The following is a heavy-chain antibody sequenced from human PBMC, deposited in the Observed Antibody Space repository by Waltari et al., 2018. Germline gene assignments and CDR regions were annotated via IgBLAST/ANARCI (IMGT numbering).Heavy chain of an antibody. J-gene: IGHJ4*02. V-gene: IGHV4-59*01. CDR2: IYYSGST. D-gene: IGHD2-21*01. Sequence: QVQLQESGPGLVKPSETLSLTCTVSGGSISSYYWSWIRQPPGKGLEWIGYIYYSGSTNYNPSLKSRVTIAVDTSKNQFSLKLSSVTAADTAVYYCARYQGLWSAYYFDYWGQGTLVTVSS. CDR1: GGSISSYY. CDR3: ARYQGLWSAYYFDY.